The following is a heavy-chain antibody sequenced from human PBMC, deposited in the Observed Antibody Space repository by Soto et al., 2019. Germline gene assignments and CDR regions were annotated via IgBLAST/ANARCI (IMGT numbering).Heavy chain of an antibody. CDR2: FDYSGST. V-gene: IGHV4-39*01. CDR3: ARNITTELLFDY. D-gene: IGHD1-1*01. J-gene: IGHJ4*02. Sequence: SETLSLTCTFFGASISSSDYYWGWIRQPPGKGLEWIGSFDYSGSTYYNPSLKSRVTMSVDTSKNQFSLKLSSVTAADTAVFFCARNITTELLFDYWGQGTLVTVSS. CDR1: GASISSSDYY.